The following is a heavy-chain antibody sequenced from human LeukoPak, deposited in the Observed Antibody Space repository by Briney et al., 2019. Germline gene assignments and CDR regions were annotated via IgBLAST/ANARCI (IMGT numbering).Heavy chain of an antibody. CDR3: ARGAPRGVIITGNDY. CDR1: GGTFSSYA. J-gene: IGHJ4*02. Sequence: ASVKVSCKASGGTFSSYAISWVRQAPGQGLEWMGWINPNSGVTKYAQKFQGRVTMTRDTSISTAYMELSRLRSDDTAVYYCARGAPRGVIITGNDYWGQGTLVTVSS. V-gene: IGHV1-2*02. CDR2: INPNSGVT. D-gene: IGHD3-10*01.